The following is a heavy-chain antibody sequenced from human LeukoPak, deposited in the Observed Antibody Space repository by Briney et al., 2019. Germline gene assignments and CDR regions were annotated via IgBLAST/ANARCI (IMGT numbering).Heavy chain of an antibody. D-gene: IGHD1-26*01. V-gene: IGHV4-59*12. J-gene: IGHJ6*03. CDR1: GGSTSNYY. CDR3: ARRRVGTTFYYYYYMDV. CDR2: IDYSGST. Sequence: SETLSLTCTVSGGSTSNYYWSWMRQPPGKGLEWIGFIDYSGSTNYNPSLKSRVTISVDTSKNQFSLKLSSVTAADTAMYYCARRRVGTTFYYYYYMDVWGKGTTVTISS.